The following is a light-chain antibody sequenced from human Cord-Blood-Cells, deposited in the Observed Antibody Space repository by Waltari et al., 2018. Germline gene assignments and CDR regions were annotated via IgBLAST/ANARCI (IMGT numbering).Light chain of an antibody. V-gene: IGLV2-11*01. J-gene: IGLJ3*02. CDR2: DVS. CDR3: CSYAGSYSWV. CDR1: SSDAGGYNS. Sequence: QSALTQPRSVSGSPGQSVTISCTGTSSDAGGYNSVSWYQQHPGKAPKLMIYDVSKRPSGVPDRFSGSKSGNTASLTISGLQAEDEADYYCCSYAGSYSWVFGGGTKLTVL.